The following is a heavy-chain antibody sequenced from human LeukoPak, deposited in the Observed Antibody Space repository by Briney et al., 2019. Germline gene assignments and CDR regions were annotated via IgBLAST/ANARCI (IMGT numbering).Heavy chain of an antibody. D-gene: IGHD3-16*02. CDR2: ISYDASSE. CDR1: GFTFSSYG. V-gene: IGHV3-30*03. CDR3: ARPTEGETSFLIDS. Sequence: GGSLRLSCAASGFTFSSYGMHWVRLAPGKGLEWVAVISYDASSEYYGDSVRGRFTISRDNSKNMVYLQMNSLRPEDTAVYYCARPTEGETSFLIDSWGQGTQVTVSS. J-gene: IGHJ4*02.